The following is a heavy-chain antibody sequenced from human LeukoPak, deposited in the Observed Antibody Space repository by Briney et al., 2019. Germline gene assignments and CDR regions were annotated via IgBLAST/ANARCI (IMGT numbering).Heavy chain of an antibody. J-gene: IGHJ4*02. D-gene: IGHD2/OR15-2a*01. CDR1: GFTFNDYE. Sequence: GGSLRLSCAASGFTFNDYEMNWVRQAPGKGLEWVSYISSSGSTIYYADSVKGRFTISRDNAKNSLYLQMNSLRAEDTAVYHCARVRSPLRIFDYWGQGTLVTVSS. CDR3: ARVRSPLRIFDY. CDR2: ISSSGSTI. V-gene: IGHV3-48*03.